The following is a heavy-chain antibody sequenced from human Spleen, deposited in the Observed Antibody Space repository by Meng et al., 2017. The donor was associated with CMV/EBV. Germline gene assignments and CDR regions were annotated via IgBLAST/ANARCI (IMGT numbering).Heavy chain of an antibody. CDR1: GFSFSSYW. J-gene: IGHJ6*02. V-gene: IGHV3-30*03. Sequence: GESLKISCAASGFSFSSYWMSWVRQAPGKGLEWVAVISYDGSKKYYVDSGEGRFTISRDNSKNTLFLQMNGLRGEDTAVYYCARDRCGYPSCQYNYGMDVWGPGTTVTVSS. CDR3: ARDRCGYPSCQYNYGMDV. D-gene: IGHD5-12*01. CDR2: ISYDGSKK.